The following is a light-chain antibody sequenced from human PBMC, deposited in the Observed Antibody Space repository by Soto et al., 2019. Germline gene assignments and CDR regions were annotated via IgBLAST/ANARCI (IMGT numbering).Light chain of an antibody. CDR3: QQHGSSPFT. CDR2: GAS. Sequence: EIVLTQSPGTLSLSPGERATLSCRASQSVSSNYLAWYQQKPGQAPRLLIYGASSRATGIPDRFSGSGSGTDFTLTISRLEPEDFVVYYCQQHGSSPFTFGPGTKVNI. CDR1: QSVSSNY. J-gene: IGKJ3*01. V-gene: IGKV3-20*01.